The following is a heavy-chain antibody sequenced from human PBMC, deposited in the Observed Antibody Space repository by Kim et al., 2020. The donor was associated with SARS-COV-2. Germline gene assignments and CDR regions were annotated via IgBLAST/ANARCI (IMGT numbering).Heavy chain of an antibody. CDR3: ARDKRNYGDAGDY. D-gene: IGHD4-17*01. J-gene: IGHJ4*02. V-gene: IGHV3-21*01. CDR1: GFTFSSYS. Sequence: GGSLRLSCAASGFTFSSYSMNWVRQAPGKGLEWVSSISSSSSYIYYADSVKGRFTISRDNAKNSLYLQMNSLRAEDTAVYYCARDKRNYGDAGDYWGQGTLVTVSS. CDR2: ISSSSSYI.